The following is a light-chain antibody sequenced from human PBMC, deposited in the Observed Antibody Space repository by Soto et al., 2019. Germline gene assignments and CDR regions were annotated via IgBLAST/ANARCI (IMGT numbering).Light chain of an antibody. V-gene: IGKV3D-20*02. CDR1: QSVSSSY. CDR2: GTS. CDR3: QQRSNWPIT. Sequence: EIVLTQSPGTLSLSPGERATLSCRASQSVSSSYLAWYQQKPGQAPRLLIYGTSSRATAIPDRFSGSGSGTDFTLTISRLEPEDFAVYYCQQRSNWPITFGQGTRLEIK. J-gene: IGKJ5*01.